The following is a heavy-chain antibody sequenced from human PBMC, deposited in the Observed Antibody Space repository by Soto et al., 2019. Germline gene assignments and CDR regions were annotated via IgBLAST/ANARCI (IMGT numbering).Heavy chain of an antibody. CDR1: GGSISSYY. D-gene: IGHD4-17*01. J-gene: IGHJ4*02. Sequence: KPSETLSLTCTVSGGSISSYYWSWIRQPPGKGLEWIGYIYYSGSTNYNPSLKGRVTISVDTSKNQFSLKLSSVTAADTAVYYCARSVYGDSPDYWGQGTLVTVSS. CDR3: ARSVYGDSPDY. CDR2: IYYSGST. V-gene: IGHV4-59*01.